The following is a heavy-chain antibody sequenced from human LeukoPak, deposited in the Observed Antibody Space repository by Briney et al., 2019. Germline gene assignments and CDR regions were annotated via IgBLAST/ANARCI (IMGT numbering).Heavy chain of an antibody. CDR3: AKDLLAYYYGSGTFLDP. CDR1: GFTFSSYN. J-gene: IGHJ5*02. D-gene: IGHD3-10*01. CDR2: ISGSGGST. V-gene: IGHV3-23*01. Sequence: PGGSLRLSCAASGFTFSSYNMNWVRQAPGKGLEWVSAISGSGGSTYYADSVKGRFTISRDNSKNTLYLQMNGLRAEDTAVYYCAKDLLAYYYGSGTFLDPWGQGTLVTVSS.